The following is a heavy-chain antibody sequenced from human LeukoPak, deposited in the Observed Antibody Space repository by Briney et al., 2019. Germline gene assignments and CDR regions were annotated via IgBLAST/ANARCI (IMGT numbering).Heavy chain of an antibody. Sequence: GVSVKVSCKPSGYTLPSYDINWVRQATGPGLECMGWMNHQCGNTDYAQKFQGIFTITRNTSISTAYIELSSLRAEDTAVYYCARGPSGRNLKTGTTRASWFDPWGQGTLVTVSS. CDR3: ARGPSGRNLKTGTTRASWFDP. D-gene: IGHD1-1*01. CDR2: MNHQCGNT. CDR1: GYTLPSYD. V-gene: IGHV1-8*03. J-gene: IGHJ5*02.